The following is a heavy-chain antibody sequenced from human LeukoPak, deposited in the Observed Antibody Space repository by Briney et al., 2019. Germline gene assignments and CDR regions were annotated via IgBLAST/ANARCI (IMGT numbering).Heavy chain of an antibody. V-gene: IGHV4-59*01. CDR1: GGSISSYY. CDR3: ARGWDGIAVAGSFDY. CDR2: IYYSGST. Sequence: SETLSLTCTVTGGSISSYYWSWIRQPPGQGLEWIGYIYYSGSTNYNPSLKSRVTISVATSKNQFSLKLNSVTAADTAVYYCARGWDGIAVAGSFDYWGQGTLVTVSS. D-gene: IGHD6-19*01. J-gene: IGHJ4*02.